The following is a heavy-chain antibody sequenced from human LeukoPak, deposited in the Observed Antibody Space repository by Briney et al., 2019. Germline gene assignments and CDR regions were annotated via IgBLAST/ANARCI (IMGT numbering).Heavy chain of an antibody. CDR3: ARGPSCGSMSCPYWFDP. D-gene: IGHD2-2*01. V-gene: IGHV1-8*01. J-gene: IGHJ5*02. CDR2: MNPNSGNT. CDR1: GYTFTSND. Sequence: GASVKVSCKASGYTFTSNDINWVRQATGRGLEWMGWMNPNSGNTGYAQKFQGRLTMTRNTSISTAYMELSSLRSDDTAVYYCARGPSCGSMSCPYWFDPWGQGTLVTVSS.